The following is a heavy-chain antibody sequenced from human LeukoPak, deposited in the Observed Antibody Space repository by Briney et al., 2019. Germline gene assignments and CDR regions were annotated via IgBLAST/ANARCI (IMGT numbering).Heavy chain of an antibody. D-gene: IGHD5/OR15-5a*01. CDR3: ARGSVSTDASFDY. Sequence: ASVKVSCKASGHTFTNYYIHWVRQAPGQGLEWMGKISPTVDSISYAQTFNGRVTLTMDTSTITVNMDLSNLRSEDTSVYYCARGSVSTDASFDYWGQGTLVTVSS. V-gene: IGHV1-46*01. CDR1: GHTFTNYY. J-gene: IGHJ4*02. CDR2: ISPTVDSI.